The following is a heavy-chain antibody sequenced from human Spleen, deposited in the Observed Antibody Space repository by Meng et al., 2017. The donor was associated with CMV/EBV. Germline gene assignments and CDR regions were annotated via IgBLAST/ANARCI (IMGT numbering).Heavy chain of an antibody. Sequence: QVQLEEWGTGLVKPPQTRSRTCTGSGGSIRSGDYYWTWIRQPPGTGLEWIGYIYYSGSTYYNPSLKSRVTISVDTSKNQFSLKLSSVTAADTAVYYCAREGGLWGRGTLVTVSS. CDR3: AREGGL. D-gene: IGHD2-15*01. CDR2: IYYSGST. CDR1: GGSIRSGDYY. J-gene: IGHJ2*01. V-gene: IGHV4-30-4*08.